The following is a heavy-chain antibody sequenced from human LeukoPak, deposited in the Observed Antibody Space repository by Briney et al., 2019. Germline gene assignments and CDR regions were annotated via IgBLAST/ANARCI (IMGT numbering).Heavy chain of an antibody. Sequence: ASAKVSCKASGYTFTSYGISWVRQAPGQGLEWMGWISAYNGNTNYAQKLQGRVTMTTDTSTSTAYMELRSLRSDDTAVYYCARDRGSGYSYGFPHYYYGMDVWGQGTTVTVSS. CDR3: ARDRGSGYSYGFPHYYYGMDV. J-gene: IGHJ6*02. CDR1: GYTFTSYG. V-gene: IGHV1-18*01. CDR2: ISAYNGNT. D-gene: IGHD5-18*01.